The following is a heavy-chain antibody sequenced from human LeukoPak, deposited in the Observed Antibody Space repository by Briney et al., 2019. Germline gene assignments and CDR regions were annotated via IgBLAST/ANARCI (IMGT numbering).Heavy chain of an antibody. Sequence: PGGSLILSCAASGFTFSSYAMSWVRQAPGKGLEWVSAISGSGGSTYYADSVKGRFTISRDNSKNTLYLQMNSLRAEDTAVYYCAKDIVVVVAEKDYFDYWGQGTLVTVSS. CDR2: ISGSGGST. V-gene: IGHV3-23*01. J-gene: IGHJ4*02. D-gene: IGHD2-15*01. CDR3: AKDIVVVVAEKDYFDY. CDR1: GFTFSSYA.